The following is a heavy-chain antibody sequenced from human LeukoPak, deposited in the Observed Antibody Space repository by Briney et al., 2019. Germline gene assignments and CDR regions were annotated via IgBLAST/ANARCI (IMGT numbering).Heavy chain of an antibody. CDR2: ISWNSGSI. J-gene: IGHJ3*02. Sequence: PGGSLRLSCAASGFTFDDYAMHWVRQAPGKGLEWVSGISWNSGSIGYADSVKGRFTISRDNAKNSLYLQMNSLRAEDTALYYCAKDKGVQMATIGFSAFDIWGQGTMVTVSS. V-gene: IGHV3-9*01. CDR3: AKDKGVQMATIGFSAFDI. CDR1: GFTFDDYA. D-gene: IGHD5-24*01.